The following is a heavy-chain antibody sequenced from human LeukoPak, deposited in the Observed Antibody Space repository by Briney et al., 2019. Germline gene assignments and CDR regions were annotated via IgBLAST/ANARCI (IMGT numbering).Heavy chain of an antibody. Sequence: PGGSLRLSCAASGFTITTYAMTWVRQAPGKGLESVAVISHDGTYKNYADSVKGRFTISRDTSKNTVYLQMNSLRSEDTAVYHCASVADYWGQGTLVTISS. J-gene: IGHJ4*02. V-gene: IGHV3-30*04. CDR2: ISHDGTYK. CDR1: GFTITTYA. CDR3: ASVADY.